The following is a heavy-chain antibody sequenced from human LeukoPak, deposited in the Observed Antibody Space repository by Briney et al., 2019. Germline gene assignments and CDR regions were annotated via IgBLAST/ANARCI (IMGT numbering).Heavy chain of an antibody. CDR3: ARALRAVAGFWDH. CDR1: VDSIRTYY. Sequence: SETLSLTCTVSVDSIRTYYWSWVRQPPGKDLEWIGYIGNGGNTNYNPSLKSRVTISIDTSKDQISLKLRSVTPADTAVYYRARALRAVAGFWDHWGQGTLVTVSS. D-gene: IGHD6-19*01. CDR2: IGNGGNT. J-gene: IGHJ4*02. V-gene: IGHV4-59*01.